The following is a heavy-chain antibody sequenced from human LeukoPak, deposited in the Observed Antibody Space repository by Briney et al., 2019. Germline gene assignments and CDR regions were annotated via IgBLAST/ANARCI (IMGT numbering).Heavy chain of an antibody. Sequence: SETLSLTCTVSGGSISSSSYYWGWIRQPPGKGLEWIGSIYYSGSTYYNPSLKSRVTISVDTSKNQFSLKLSSVTAADTAVHYCARLPTYYYGSGRRYYFDYWGQGTLVTVSS. J-gene: IGHJ4*02. CDR2: IYYSGST. V-gene: IGHV4-39*01. D-gene: IGHD3-10*01. CDR3: ARLPTYYYGSGRRYYFDY. CDR1: GGSISSSSYY.